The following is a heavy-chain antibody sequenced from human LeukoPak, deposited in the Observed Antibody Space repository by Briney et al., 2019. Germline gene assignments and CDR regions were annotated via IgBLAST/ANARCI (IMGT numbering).Heavy chain of an antibody. CDR1: GFTFSSYG. V-gene: IGHV3-33*06. D-gene: IGHD3-16*01. CDR2: IWYDGSNK. CDR3: AKVLGQYYYYYVDV. J-gene: IGHJ6*03. Sequence: GRSLRLSCAASGFTFSSYGMHWVRQAPGKGLEWVAVIWYDGSNKYYADSVKGRFTISRDNSKNTLYLQMNSLRAEDTAVYYCAKVLGQYYYYYVDVWGKGTTVTVSS.